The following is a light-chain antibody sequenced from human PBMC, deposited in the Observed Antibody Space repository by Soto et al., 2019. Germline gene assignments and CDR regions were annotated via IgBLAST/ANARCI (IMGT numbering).Light chain of an antibody. J-gene: IGKJ2*01. V-gene: IGKV4-1*01. CDR2: WAS. CDR3: QQYYDTPYT. CDR1: QTVLYNANNKNY. Sequence: DIVMTQSPDSLAVSLGERATINCKSSQTVLYNANNKNYLAWYQQKPGQPPKLLIYWASTRESGVTDRFSVSRSGTDFTLTISSLQAEDVAFYYCQQYYDTPYTFGQGTKLEIK.